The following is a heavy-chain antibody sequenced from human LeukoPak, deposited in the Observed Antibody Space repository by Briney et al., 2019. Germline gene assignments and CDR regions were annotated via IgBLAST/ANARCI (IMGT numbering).Heavy chain of an antibody. CDR1: GFSVSRNY. J-gene: IGHJ3*02. CDR2: ITNWNGGST. Sequence: GGSLRLSCAAAGFSVSRNYMSWARQAAGKGLEWVSAITNWNGGSTGYAGSVRGRFTVSRDNAKNSLYLQMNSLRAEDTALYYCARCSRSSTDCYSAFDIWGQGTVVTVSS. V-gene: IGHV3-20*04. D-gene: IGHD2-2*02. CDR3: ARCSRSSTDCYSAFDI.